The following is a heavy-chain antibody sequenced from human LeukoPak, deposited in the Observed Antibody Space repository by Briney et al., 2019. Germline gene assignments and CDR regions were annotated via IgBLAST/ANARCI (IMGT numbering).Heavy chain of an antibody. CDR2: IRGRSDTT. V-gene: IGHV3-48*01. CDR3: ARTYDFGVGPPGDAFDN. D-gene: IGHD3-3*01. CDR1: GFTFSNYW. J-gene: IGHJ3*02. Sequence: GGSLRLSCAASGFTFSNYWMHWLRQAPGKGLEWIAFIRGRSDTTYYADSVQGRFTISRDNAEDSVYLQMNSLRVEDTAVYYCARTYDFGVGPPGDAFDNWGQGTLVTVSS.